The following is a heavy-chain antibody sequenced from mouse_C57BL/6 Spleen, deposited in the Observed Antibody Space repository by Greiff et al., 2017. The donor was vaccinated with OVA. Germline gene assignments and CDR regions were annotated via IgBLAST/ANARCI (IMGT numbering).Heavy chain of an antibody. V-gene: IGHV1-64*01. Sequence: QVQLKESGAELVKPGASVKLSCKASGYTFTSYWMHWVKQRPGQGLEWIGMIHPNSGSTNYNEKFKSKATLTVDKSSSTAYMQLSSLTSEDSAVYYCARLGDGYGAYWGQGTLVTVSA. J-gene: IGHJ3*01. CDR3: ARLGDGYGAY. D-gene: IGHD2-2*01. CDR2: IHPNSGST. CDR1: GYTFTSYW.